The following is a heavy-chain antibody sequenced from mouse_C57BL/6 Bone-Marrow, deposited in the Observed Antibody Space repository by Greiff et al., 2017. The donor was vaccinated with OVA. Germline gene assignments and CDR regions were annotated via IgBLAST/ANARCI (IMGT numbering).Heavy chain of an antibody. V-gene: IGHV5-9*01. J-gene: IGHJ1*03. CDR2: ISGGGGNT. CDR3: ARQGLRRYFDV. CDR1: GFTFSSYT. Sequence: EVKVVESGGGLVKPGGSLKLSCAASGFTFSSYTMSWVRQTPEKRLEWVATISGGGGNTYYPDSVKGRFTISRDNAKNTLYLQMSSLRSEDTALYYCARQGLRRYFDVWGTGTTVTVSS. D-gene: IGHD2-4*01.